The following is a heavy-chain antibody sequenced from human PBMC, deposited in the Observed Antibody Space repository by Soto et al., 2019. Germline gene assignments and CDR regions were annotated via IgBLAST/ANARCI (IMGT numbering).Heavy chain of an antibody. D-gene: IGHD3-22*01. CDR2: IYYSGST. Sequence: PSETLSLTCTVSGGSISSGGYYWSWIRQHPGKGLEWIGYIYYSGSTYYNPSLKSRVTISVDTSKNQFSLKLSSVTAADTAVYYCARHVGGYYGYYGMDVWGQGTTVTVSS. V-gene: IGHV4-31*03. CDR3: ARHVGGYYGYYGMDV. CDR1: GGSISSGGYY. J-gene: IGHJ6*02.